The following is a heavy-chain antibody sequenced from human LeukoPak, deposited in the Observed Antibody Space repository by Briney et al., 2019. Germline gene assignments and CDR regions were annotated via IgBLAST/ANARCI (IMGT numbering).Heavy chain of an antibody. CDR1: GYTLTSYG. CDR2: ISAYNGNT. Sequence: ASVKVSCKASGYTLTSYGISWVRQAPGQGLEWMGWISAYNGNTRYAQKLQGRVTMTTDSSTSTAYMELRSLRSDDTAVYYCARGPIIDIVVIPAAADYYHMDVWGKGTTVTISS. J-gene: IGHJ6*03. V-gene: IGHV1-18*01. D-gene: IGHD2-2*01. CDR3: ARGPIIDIVVIPAAADYYHMDV.